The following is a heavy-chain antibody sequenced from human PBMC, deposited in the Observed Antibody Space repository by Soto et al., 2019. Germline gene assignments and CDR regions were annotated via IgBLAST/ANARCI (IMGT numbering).Heavy chain of an antibody. CDR2: IIPIFGTA. V-gene: IGHV1-69*06. J-gene: IGHJ5*02. CDR3: ARVNNWNYRRWFHP. CDR1: GGTFSSYA. D-gene: IGHD1-7*01. Sequence: QVQLVQSGAEVKKPGSSVKVSCKASGGTFSSYAISWVRQAPGQGLEWMGGIIPIFGTANYAQQFQGRVTITAHKTTSTAYMELSSLRSEDTAVYYCARVNNWNYRRWFHPRGQETLVTVSS.